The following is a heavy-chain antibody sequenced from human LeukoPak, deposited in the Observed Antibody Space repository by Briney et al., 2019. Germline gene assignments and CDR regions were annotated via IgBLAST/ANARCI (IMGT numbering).Heavy chain of an antibody. CDR3: ARNRGASGYYWVDY. Sequence: GGSLRLPCAASGFTFSDHYMSWIRQAPGKGLEWVAVISYDGNKEDYADSVKGRFTTSRDNSKNTLYLQMNSLRPEDTAVYYCARNRGASGYYWVDYWGQGTLVSVSS. J-gene: IGHJ4*02. D-gene: IGHD3-22*01. CDR1: GFTFSDHY. V-gene: IGHV3-30-3*01. CDR2: ISYDGNKE.